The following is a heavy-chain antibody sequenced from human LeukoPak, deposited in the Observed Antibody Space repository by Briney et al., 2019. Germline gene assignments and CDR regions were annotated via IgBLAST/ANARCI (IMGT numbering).Heavy chain of an antibody. J-gene: IGHJ4*02. CDR2: IYYSGST. CDR1: GGSISSYY. V-gene: IGHV4-59*12. CDR3: ARAQYCGGDCIDY. Sequence: SETLSLTCTVSGGSISSYYWSWIRQPPGKGLEWIGYIYYSGSTYYNPSLKSRVTISVDTSKNQFSLKLSSVTAADTAVYYCARAQYCGGDCIDYWGQGTLVTVSS. D-gene: IGHD2-21*02.